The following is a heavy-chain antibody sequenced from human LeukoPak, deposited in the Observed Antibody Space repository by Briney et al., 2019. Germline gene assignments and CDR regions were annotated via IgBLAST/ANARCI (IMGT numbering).Heavy chain of an antibody. J-gene: IGHJ6*04. CDR1: GFTFSNYG. CDR2: ITSSGGST. V-gene: IGHV3-48*04. D-gene: IGHD3-10*02. Sequence: GGSLRLSCAASGFTFSNYGMHWVRQAPGKGLEWVSAITSSGGSTYYADSVKGRFTISRDNAKNSLYLQMNSLRAEDTAVYYCAELGITMIGGVWGKGTTVTISS. CDR3: AELGITMIGGV.